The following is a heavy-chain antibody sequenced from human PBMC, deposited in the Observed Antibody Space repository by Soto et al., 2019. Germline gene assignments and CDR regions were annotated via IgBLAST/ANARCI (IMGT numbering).Heavy chain of an antibody. CDR2: ISGSGGST. J-gene: IGHJ3*02. D-gene: IGHD2-15*01. CDR1: GFTFSSYA. CDR3: AKAYGSTLTIEVFDGFDI. V-gene: IGHV3-23*01. Sequence: EVQLLESGGGLVQPGGSLRLSCAASGFTFSSYAMSWVRQAPGKGLEWVSGISGSGGSTYYADSVKGRFTISRDNSKNTLYLQMHSLRAEDTAVYYCAKAYGSTLTIEVFDGFDIWGQGTMVTVSS.